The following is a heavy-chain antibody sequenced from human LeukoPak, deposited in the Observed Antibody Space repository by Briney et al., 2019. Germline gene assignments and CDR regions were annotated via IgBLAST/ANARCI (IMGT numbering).Heavy chain of an antibody. CDR2: FSGGGGRT. D-gene: IGHD3-9*01. J-gene: IGHJ6*03. CDR3: AKDDYDILTGYYSYYYYYMDV. V-gene: IGHV3-23*01. Sequence: PGGSLRLSCAASGFTYKSYAMSWVRQAPGKGLEWVSSFSGGGGRTYYADSVKGRLTISRDNSRNTLYLKMNSLRAEDTAVYYCAKDDYDILTGYYSYYYYYMDVWGKGTTVTVSS. CDR1: GFTYKSYA.